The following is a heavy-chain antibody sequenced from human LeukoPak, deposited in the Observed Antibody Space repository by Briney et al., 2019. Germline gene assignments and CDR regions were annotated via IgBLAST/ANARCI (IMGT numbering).Heavy chain of an antibody. Sequence: GGSLRLSCAASGFTFCDYAMHWVRQAPGRGLEWVAVISYDGSNKYYAESVKGRITISRDNSKNTLYLQMNSLRAEDTAVYYCARSSVAGTVDAWGKGTTVTVSS. CDR2: ISYDGSNK. CDR3: ARSSVAGTVDA. V-gene: IGHV3-30*04. J-gene: IGHJ6*04. CDR1: GFTFCDYA. D-gene: IGHD6-19*01.